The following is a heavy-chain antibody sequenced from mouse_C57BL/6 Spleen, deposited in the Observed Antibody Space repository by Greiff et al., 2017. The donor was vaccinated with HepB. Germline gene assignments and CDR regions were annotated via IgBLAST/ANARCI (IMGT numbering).Heavy chain of an antibody. V-gene: IGHV1-80*01. CDR3: ARFDDGRSAFDY. CDR1: GYAFSSYW. J-gene: IGHJ2*01. CDR2: IYPGDGDT. Sequence: QVQLQQSGAELVKPGASVKISCKASGYAFSSYWMNWVKQRPGKGLEWIGQIYPGDGDTNYNGKFKGKATLTADKSSSTAYMQLSSLTSEDSAVYFCARFDDGRSAFDYWGQGTTLTVSS. D-gene: IGHD1-1*01.